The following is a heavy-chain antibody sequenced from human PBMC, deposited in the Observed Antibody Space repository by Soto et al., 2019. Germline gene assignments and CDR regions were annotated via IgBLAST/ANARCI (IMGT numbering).Heavy chain of an antibody. Sequence: SETLSLTCPVSGGSISSGGYYWSWIRQHPGKGLEWIGYIYYSGSTYYNPSLKSRVTISVDTSKNQFSLKLSSVTAADTAVYYCASTEMTTVTRFDYWGQGTLVTVSS. CDR2: IYYSGST. V-gene: IGHV4-31*03. CDR3: ASTEMTTVTRFDY. J-gene: IGHJ4*02. CDR1: GGSISSGGYY. D-gene: IGHD4-4*01.